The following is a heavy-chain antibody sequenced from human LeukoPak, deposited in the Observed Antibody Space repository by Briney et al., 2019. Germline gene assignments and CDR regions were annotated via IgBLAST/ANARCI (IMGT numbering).Heavy chain of an antibody. V-gene: IGHV3-74*03. J-gene: IGHJ4*02. D-gene: IGHD6-13*01. CDR2: IDSNGGGA. CDR1: GFXFNIYW. CDR3: ARAKYSSRWSLDY. Sequence: GGSLRLSCATSGFXFNIYWMQWVRQVPGKGLVWVSRIDSNGGGATYADSVKGRFTTSRDNGNNTMYLQMNSLRAEDTAIYYCARAKYSSRWSLDYWGQGALVTVSS.